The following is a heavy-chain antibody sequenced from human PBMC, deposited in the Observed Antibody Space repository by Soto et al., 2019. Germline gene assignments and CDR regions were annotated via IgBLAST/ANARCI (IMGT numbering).Heavy chain of an antibody. CDR3: ARDRGTTVTTLYYYYGMDV. Sequence: PSETLSLTCTVSGGSISGYYWSWLRQPPGKGLEWIGYIYYSGSTNYNPSLKSRVTISVDTSKNQFSLKLSSVTAADTAVYYCARDRGTTVTTLYYYYGMDVWGQGTTVTVSS. D-gene: IGHD4-17*01. CDR1: GGSISGYY. V-gene: IGHV4-59*01. CDR2: IYYSGST. J-gene: IGHJ6*02.